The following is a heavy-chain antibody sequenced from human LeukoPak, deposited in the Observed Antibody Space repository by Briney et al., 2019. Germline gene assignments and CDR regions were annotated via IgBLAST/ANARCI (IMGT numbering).Heavy chain of an antibody. CDR3: ARHQWLGPFDS. CDR2: IYFSGST. V-gene: IGHV4-39*01. J-gene: IGHJ4*02. CDR1: GGSISSSSHY. Sequence: SETLSLTCTVSGGSISSSSHYWGWIRQPPGEGLAGIGSIYFSGSTYYSPSLKSRVTISVDPSTNQFSLKLSSVNAADTAVYFCARHQWLGPFDSWGQGTLVTVSS. D-gene: IGHD6-19*01.